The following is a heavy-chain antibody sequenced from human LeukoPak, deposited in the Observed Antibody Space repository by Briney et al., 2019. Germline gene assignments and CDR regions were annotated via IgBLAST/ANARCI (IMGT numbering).Heavy chain of an antibody. J-gene: IGHJ4*02. CDR1: GFTFSNYA. CDR3: AKDRMGWSGEFDY. D-gene: IGHD3-3*01. V-gene: IGHV3-23*01. CDR2: IHGGSAGA. Sequence: GGSLRLSCAASGFTFSNYAMSWVRQAPEKGLEWVSSIHGGSAGALYADSVKGRFTISRDNSKNTLYLQMNSLRAEDTAVYYCAKDRMGWSGEFDYWGQGTLVTVSS.